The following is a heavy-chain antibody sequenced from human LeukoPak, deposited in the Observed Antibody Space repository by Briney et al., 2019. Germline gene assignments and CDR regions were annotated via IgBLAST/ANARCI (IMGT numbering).Heavy chain of an antibody. CDR3: ASKWLRLYYYHMDV. Sequence: PSETLSLTCTVSGGSISSSSYYWGWIRQPPGKGLEWIGSIYYSGSTYYNPSLKSRVTISVDTSKNQFSLKLSSVTAADTAVYYCASKWLRLYYYHMDVWGKGTTVTVSS. CDR1: GGSISSSSYY. D-gene: IGHD5-12*01. CDR2: IYYSGST. V-gene: IGHV4-39*01. J-gene: IGHJ6*03.